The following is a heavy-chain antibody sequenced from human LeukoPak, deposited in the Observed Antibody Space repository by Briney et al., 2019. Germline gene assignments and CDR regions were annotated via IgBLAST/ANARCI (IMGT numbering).Heavy chain of an antibody. J-gene: IGHJ2*01. V-gene: IGHV3-23*01. D-gene: IGHD3-22*01. CDR2: ITGDAGT. CDR3: ARDKVYYYDSSGYSYYWYFDL. Sequence: GGSLRLSCAVSGFTFSTYAMFWVRQAPGKGLEWVSGITGDAGTYYADSVKARFTISRDNSKNTLYLQMNSLRAEDTAVYYCARDKVYYYDSSGYSYYWYFDLWGRGTLVTVSS. CDR1: GFTFSTYA.